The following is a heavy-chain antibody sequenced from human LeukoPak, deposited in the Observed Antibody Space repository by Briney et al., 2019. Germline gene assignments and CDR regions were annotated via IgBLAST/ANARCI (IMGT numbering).Heavy chain of an antibody. Sequence: GGSLRLSCVASGFTFSNYYMHWVRQVPGKGPVWVSRISGDGSSILYADSVKGRSTISRDNAKNSLYVQMNSLRADDSAVYYYARSSSGVYIQWGQGTLVTVSS. CDR2: ISGDGSSI. J-gene: IGHJ4*02. D-gene: IGHD2-15*01. CDR1: GFTFSNYY. V-gene: IGHV3-74*01. CDR3: ARSSSGVYIQ.